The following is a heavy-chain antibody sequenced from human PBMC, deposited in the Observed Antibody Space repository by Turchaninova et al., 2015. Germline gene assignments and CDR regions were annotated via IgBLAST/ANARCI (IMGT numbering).Heavy chain of an antibody. V-gene: IGHV4-59*08. D-gene: IGHD6-19*01. CDR1: GASVASLS. Sequence: QVQLQESGPGLVKTSETLSLTCTVSGASVASLSWSWIRQPPGEGLHWFGYISYGGTTMYNSSLKSRLTMSLDTSKNQFSLKLESVTAADTAVYYCARQTSPAGWHSFDYWGQGTMITVSS. J-gene: IGHJ4*02. CDR2: ISYGGTT. CDR3: ARQTSPAGWHSFDY.